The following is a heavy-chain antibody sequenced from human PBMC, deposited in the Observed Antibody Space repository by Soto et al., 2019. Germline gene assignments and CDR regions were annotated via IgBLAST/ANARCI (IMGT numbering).Heavy chain of an antibody. CDR2: SRDKAERYSP. CDR1: TFTLSDQY. V-gene: IGHV3-72*01. J-gene: IGHJ4*02. Sequence: AGSLRLSCAGSTFTLSDQYIDWVSQAAGKGLEWVGCSRDKAERYSPEYVASVTGRLTTSRDDSKNSGYLHMNIVKTEDTSVYYCVRTSYFSDSSGYTRCFDYWGQGTLVTVSS. D-gene: IGHD3-22*01. CDR3: VRTSYFSDSSGYTRCFDY.